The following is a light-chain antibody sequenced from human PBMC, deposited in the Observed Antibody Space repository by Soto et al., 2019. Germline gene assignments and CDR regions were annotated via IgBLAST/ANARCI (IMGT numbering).Light chain of an antibody. CDR2: AAS. J-gene: IGKJ1*01. Sequence: EIVLTQSPGTLALSPGERATLSCRASQSVSSRSLAWYQQKPCQAPRLLIYAASSSATGIPDRFSGGGSGRDFTPANSRPEPEDFAVYYCQHYSSSRWTCGQGTKVEI. V-gene: IGKV3-20*01. CDR1: QSVSSRS. CDR3: QHYSSSRWT.